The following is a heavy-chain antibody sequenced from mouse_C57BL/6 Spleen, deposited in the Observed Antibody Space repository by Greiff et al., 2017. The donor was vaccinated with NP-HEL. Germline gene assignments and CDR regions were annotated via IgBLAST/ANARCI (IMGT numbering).Heavy chain of an antibody. CDR2: INPNNGGT. Sequence: EVQLQQSGPELVKPGASVKMSCKASGYTFTDYNMHWVKQSHGKSLEWIGYINPNNGGTSYNQKFKGKATLTVNKSSSTAYMELRSLTSEDSAVYYCARNEAYDYEDYAMDYWGQGTSVTVSS. J-gene: IGHJ4*01. D-gene: IGHD2-4*01. CDR3: ARNEAYDYEDYAMDY. V-gene: IGHV1-22*01. CDR1: GYTFTDYN.